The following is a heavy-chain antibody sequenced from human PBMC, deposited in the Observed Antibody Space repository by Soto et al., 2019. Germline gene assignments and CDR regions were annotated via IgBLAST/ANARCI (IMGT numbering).Heavy chain of an antibody. J-gene: IGHJ4*02. V-gene: IGHV1-2*04. CDR2: INPKSGGT. Sequence: ASVKVSCKASGTTFTGYYMHWVRKPLGQGLEGMGWINPKSGGTNYAKRFQGWVTMTRDTSISTAYMELSMQKSDDTAVNDCARDRDSSSSDLDDWGQGTLVTVSS. D-gene: IGHD6-6*01. CDR3: ARDRDSSSSDLDD. CDR1: GTTFTGYY.